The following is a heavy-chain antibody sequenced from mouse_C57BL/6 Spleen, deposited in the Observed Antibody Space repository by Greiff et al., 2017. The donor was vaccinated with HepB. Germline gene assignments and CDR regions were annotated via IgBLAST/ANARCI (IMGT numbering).Heavy chain of an antibody. Sequence: VKLEESGPGLVAPSQSLSITCTVSGFSLTSYAISWVRQPPGKGLEWLGVIWTGGGTNYNSALKSRLSISKDNSKSQVFLKMNSLQTDDTARYYCARNRGDDYDDGWYFDVWGTGTTVTVSS. V-gene: IGHV2-9-1*01. CDR2: IWTGGGT. J-gene: IGHJ1*03. CDR3: ARNRGDDYDDGWYFDV. CDR1: GFSLTSYA. D-gene: IGHD2-4*01.